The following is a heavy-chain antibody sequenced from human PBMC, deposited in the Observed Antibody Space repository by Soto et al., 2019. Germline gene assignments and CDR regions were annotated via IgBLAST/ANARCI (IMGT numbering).Heavy chain of an antibody. Sequence: EVQLLESGGGLVQPGGSLRVSGAASGFAFNIYAMSWVRQAPGKGLEWVSVISGSADSTNYAASVKGRFTISRDTSKKTVYLQMHSLRVEDTAVYYCAKDRHHYSSGSYFDYWGQGTLVTVSS. CDR3: AKDRHHYSSGSYFDY. D-gene: IGHD3-10*01. CDR1: GFAFNIYA. V-gene: IGHV3-23*01. CDR2: ISGSADST. J-gene: IGHJ4*01.